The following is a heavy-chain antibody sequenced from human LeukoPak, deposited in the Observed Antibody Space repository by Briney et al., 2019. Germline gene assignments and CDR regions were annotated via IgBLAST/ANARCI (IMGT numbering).Heavy chain of an antibody. CDR3: ARGYCSSTSCTNDY. CDR2: ISSASTYI. J-gene: IGHJ4*02. Sequence: GESLRLSCAASGFTFSSYSMNWVRQAPGKGLEWVSSISSASTYIYYADSVKGRFTISRDNAKNSLYLQMGSLRAEDTAVYYCARGYCSSTSCTNDYWGQGTLVTVSS. V-gene: IGHV3-21*01. D-gene: IGHD2-2*01. CDR1: GFTFSSYS.